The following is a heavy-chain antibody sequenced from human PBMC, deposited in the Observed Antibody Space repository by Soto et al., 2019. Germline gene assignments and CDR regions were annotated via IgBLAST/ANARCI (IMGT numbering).Heavy chain of an antibody. CDR3: ARDNMVRGVTSNWFDP. J-gene: IGHJ5*02. V-gene: IGHV4-30-4*02. D-gene: IGHD3-10*01. CDR1: GGSISSGDYY. Sequence: PSETLSLTCTVSGGSISSGDYYWSWIRQPPGKGLEWIGYIYYSGSTYYNPSLKSRVTISVDTSKNQFSLKLSSVTAADTAVYYCARDNMVRGVTSNWFDPWGQGTLVTVSS. CDR2: IYYSGST.